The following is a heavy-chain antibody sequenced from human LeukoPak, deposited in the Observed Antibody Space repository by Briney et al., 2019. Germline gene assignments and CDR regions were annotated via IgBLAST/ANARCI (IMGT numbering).Heavy chain of an antibody. D-gene: IGHD3-9*01. J-gene: IGHJ3*01. CDR1: GFSFREYP. Sequence: GGSLRLSCVASGFSFREYPIHWVRQAPGKGLEWVAVISNDGSNEYDAEFVKGRFAMSRDNSKNTVFLDMNNLRTEDTAVYYCARAQISIISSGQYLDVWGQGTLVTVSS. CDR2: ISNDGSNE. V-gene: IGHV3-30*09. CDR3: ARAQISIISSGQYLDV.